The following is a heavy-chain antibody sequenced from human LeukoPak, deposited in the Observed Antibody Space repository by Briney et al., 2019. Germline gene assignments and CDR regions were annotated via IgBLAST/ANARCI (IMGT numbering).Heavy chain of an antibody. CDR2: IIPILGIA. J-gene: IGHJ4*02. D-gene: IGHD3-22*01. CDR3: ARDDSSGYIVL. V-gene: IGHV1-69*04. Sequence: SVKVSCKASGGTFSSYAISWVRQAPGQGLEWMGRIIPILGIANYAQKFQGRVTITAGKSTSTAYMELSSLRSEDTAVYYCARDDSSGYIVLWGQGTLVTVSS. CDR1: GGTFSSYA.